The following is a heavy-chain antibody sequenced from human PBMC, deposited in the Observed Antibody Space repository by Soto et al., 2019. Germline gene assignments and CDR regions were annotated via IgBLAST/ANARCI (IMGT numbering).Heavy chain of an antibody. Sequence: GGSLRLSCAASGFTFSSYAMSWVRQAPGKGLEWVSAISGSGSNTYYADSVKGRFTISRDNSKNTLYLQMNSLRAEDTAVYYCARDWGYSSGWYFDYFDYWGQGTLVTVSS. CDR1: GFTFSSYA. V-gene: IGHV3-23*01. CDR3: ARDWGYSSGWYFDYFDY. CDR2: ISGSGSNT. J-gene: IGHJ4*02. D-gene: IGHD6-19*01.